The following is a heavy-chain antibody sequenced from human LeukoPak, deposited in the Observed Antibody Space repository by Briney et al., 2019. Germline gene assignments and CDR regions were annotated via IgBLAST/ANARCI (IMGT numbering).Heavy chain of an antibody. Sequence: GVLRLSCAASGFTFSSYSMNWVRQAPGKGLEWVSYISSSSSTIYYADSVKGRFTISRDNAKNSLYLQMNSLRAEDTAVYYCAKDGHYDFWSGATGMDVWGKGTTVTVSS. CDR3: AKDGHYDFWSGATGMDV. V-gene: IGHV3-48*04. J-gene: IGHJ6*04. CDR1: GFTFSSYS. D-gene: IGHD3-3*01. CDR2: ISSSSSTI.